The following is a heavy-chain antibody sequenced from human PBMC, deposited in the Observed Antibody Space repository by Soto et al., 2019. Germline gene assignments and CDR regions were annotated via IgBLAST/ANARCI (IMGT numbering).Heavy chain of an antibody. Sequence: PSETLSLTCTVSGGSISSGGYYWSWIRQHPGKGLEWIGYIYYSGSTYYNPSLKSRVTISVDTSKNQFSLKLSSVTAADTAVYYCARRYYDSSGYIGVNWFDLWGQGTLVTVSS. D-gene: IGHD3-22*01. CDR3: ARRYYDSSGYIGVNWFDL. J-gene: IGHJ5*02. CDR2: IYYSGST. CDR1: GGSISSGGYY. V-gene: IGHV4-31*03.